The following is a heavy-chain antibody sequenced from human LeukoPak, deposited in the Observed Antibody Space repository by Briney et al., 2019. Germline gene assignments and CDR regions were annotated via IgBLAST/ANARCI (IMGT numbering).Heavy chain of an antibody. CDR1: GYTFTSCG. V-gene: IGHV1-18*01. D-gene: IGHD3-9*01. CDR2: ISAYNGNT. J-gene: IGHJ4*02. Sequence: ASVKVSCKASGYTFTSCGISWVRQAPGQGLEWMGWISAYNGNTNYAQKLQGRVTMTTDISTSTAYMELRSLRSDDTAVYYCARGGVRYFDWLFPFDYWGQGTLVTVSS. CDR3: ARGGVRYFDWLFPFDY.